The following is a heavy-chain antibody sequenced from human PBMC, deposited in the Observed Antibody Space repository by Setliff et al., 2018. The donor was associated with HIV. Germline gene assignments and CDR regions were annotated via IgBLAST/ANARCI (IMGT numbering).Heavy chain of an antibody. CDR2: ISAYNGNT. J-gene: IGHJ3*02. CDR3: ARENEGGAFDI. Sequence: ASVKVPCKASGYTFTSYGISWVRQAPGQGLEWMGWISAYNGNTNSAQRLQGRVTLTTDTSTSTAYMDLRSLRSDDTAVYFCARENEGGAFDIWGQGTMVTVSS. D-gene: IGHD1-1*01. CDR1: GYTFTSYG. V-gene: IGHV1-18*01.